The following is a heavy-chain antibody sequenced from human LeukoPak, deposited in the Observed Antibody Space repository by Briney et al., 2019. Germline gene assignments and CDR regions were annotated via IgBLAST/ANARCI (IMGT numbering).Heavy chain of an antibody. V-gene: IGHV3-48*04. D-gene: IGHD3-22*01. CDR1: GGSISSSN. CDR3: GREKYGSSGYSTQVDC. J-gene: IGHJ4*02. Sequence: ETLSLTCAVSGGSISSSNWWSWVRRPPGKGLEWVSYISSSGSTIYYADSVKGRFTISRDNAKNSLYLQMNSLRAEDTAVYYCGREKYGSSGYSTQVDCWGQGTLVTVSS. CDR2: ISSSGSTI.